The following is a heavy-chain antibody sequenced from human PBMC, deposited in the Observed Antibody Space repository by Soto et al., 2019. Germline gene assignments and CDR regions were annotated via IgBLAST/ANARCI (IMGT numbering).Heavy chain of an antibody. V-gene: IGHV1-8*01. D-gene: IGHD2-15*01. J-gene: IGHJ4*01. CDR2: MNPNSGNT. CDR3: ASGPQDSVDH. CDR1: GYTFTSYD. Sequence: QVQLVQSGAEVKKPGASVKVSCKASGYTFTSYDINWVRQAPGQGLEWMGWMNPNSGNTGFAQKFQGRVTMTRNTSISTAYMERRSTRSEDTAVYYCASGPQDSVDHWGHGTLVTVSS.